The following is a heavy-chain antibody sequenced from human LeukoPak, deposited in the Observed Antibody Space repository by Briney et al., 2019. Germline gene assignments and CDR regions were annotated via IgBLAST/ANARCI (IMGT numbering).Heavy chain of an antibody. J-gene: IGHJ1*01. CDR1: GGSFSDYY. CDR3: GYSSGYQQH. V-gene: IGHV4-34*01. D-gene: IGHD6-19*01. CDR2: INHSGST. Sequence: SETLSLTCAVYGGSFSDYYGSWIRQPPGKGLEWIGGINHSGSTNYKPSLKSRVTISVDTAKNQFSLKLSSVTAADTAVYYCGYSSGYQQHWGQGTLVTVSS.